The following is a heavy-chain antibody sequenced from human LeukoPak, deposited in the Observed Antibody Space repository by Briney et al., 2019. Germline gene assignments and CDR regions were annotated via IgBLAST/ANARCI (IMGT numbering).Heavy chain of an antibody. J-gene: IGHJ2*01. CDR1: GYTFTSYY. Sequence: GASVKVSCKASGYTFTSYYMHWVRQAPGQGLEWMGIINPSGGSTSYAQKFQGRVIMTRDTSTSTVYMELSSLRSEDTAVYYCARDSTRVTMMIDGDAEASFDLWGRGTLVTVSS. D-gene: IGHD3-22*01. CDR2: INPSGGST. V-gene: IGHV1-46*01. CDR3: ARDSTRVTMMIDGDAEASFDL.